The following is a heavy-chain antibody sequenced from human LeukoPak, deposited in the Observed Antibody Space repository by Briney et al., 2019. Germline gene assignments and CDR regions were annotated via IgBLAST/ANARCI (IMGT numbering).Heavy chain of an antibody. D-gene: IGHD3-16*01. J-gene: IGHJ6*03. CDR3: ARDTGETRNYYYYYYMDV. Sequence: ASVKVSCKASGYTFTSYYMHWVRQAPGQGLEWMGIINPSGGSTSYAQKFQGRVTMTRDMSTSTVYMELSSLRSEDTAVYYCARDTGETRNYYYYYYMDVWGKGTTVTVSS. V-gene: IGHV1-46*01. CDR2: INPSGGST. CDR1: GYTFTSYY.